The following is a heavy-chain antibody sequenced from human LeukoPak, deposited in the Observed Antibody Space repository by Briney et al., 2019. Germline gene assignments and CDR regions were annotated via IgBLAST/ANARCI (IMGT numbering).Heavy chain of an antibody. CDR2: IWYDGSNK. J-gene: IGHJ3*02. V-gene: IGHV3-33*01. Sequence: GGSLRLSCAASGFTFSNYDMHWVRQAPGKGLEWVAVIWYDGSNKYYADSVKGRFTISRDNSKNTLYLQMNSLRAEDTAVYYCARDDYGGKLDIWGQGTVVTVPS. D-gene: IGHD4-23*01. CDR1: GFTFSNYD. CDR3: ARDDYGGKLDI.